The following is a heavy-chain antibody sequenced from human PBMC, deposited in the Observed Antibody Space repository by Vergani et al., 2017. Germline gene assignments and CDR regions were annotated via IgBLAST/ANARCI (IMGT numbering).Heavy chain of an antibody. Sequence: QVQLQESGPGLVKPSETLSLTCAVSGYSISSGYYWGWIRQPPGKGLEWIGSIYHSGSTYYNPSLKSRVTISVDTSKNQFSLKLSSVTAADTAVYYCARGGGRVSRFLEWFRLYYFDYWGQGTLVTVSS. D-gene: IGHD3-3*01. CDR1: GYSISSGYY. J-gene: IGHJ4*02. CDR2: IYHSGST. V-gene: IGHV4-38-2*01. CDR3: ARGGGRVSRFLEWFRLYYFDY.